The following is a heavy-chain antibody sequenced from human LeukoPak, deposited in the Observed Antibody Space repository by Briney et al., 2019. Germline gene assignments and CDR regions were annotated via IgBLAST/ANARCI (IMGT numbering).Heavy chain of an antibody. CDR2: ISAYNGNT. Sequence: ASVKVSCKASGYTYTSYGISWVRQAPGQGLEWMGWISAYNGNTNYAQKLQGRVTMTTDTSTSTAYMELRSLRSDDTAVYYCASGATYCSSTSCSLRDYFDYWGQGTLVTVSS. CDR3: ASGATYCSSTSCSLRDYFDY. J-gene: IGHJ4*02. V-gene: IGHV1-18*01. D-gene: IGHD2-2*01. CDR1: GYTYTSYG.